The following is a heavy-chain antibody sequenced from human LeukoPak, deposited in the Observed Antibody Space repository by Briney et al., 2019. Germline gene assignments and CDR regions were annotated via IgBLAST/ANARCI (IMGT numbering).Heavy chain of an antibody. CDR1: GGSISSSSYY. D-gene: IGHD6-19*01. CDR2: IYYSGST. CDR3: ARLYSSGWYFIKEVFDAFDI. Sequence: PSETLSLTCTVSGGSISSSSYYWGWIRQPPGKGLEWIGSIYYSGSTYYNPSLKSRVTISVDTSKNQFSLKLSSVTAADTAVYYYARLYSSGWYFIKEVFDAFDIWGQGTMVTVSS. V-gene: IGHV4-39*01. J-gene: IGHJ3*02.